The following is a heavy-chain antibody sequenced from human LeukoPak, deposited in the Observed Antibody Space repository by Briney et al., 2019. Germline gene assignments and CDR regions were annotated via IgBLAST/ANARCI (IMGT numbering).Heavy chain of an antibody. CDR1: GYTFTGYY. CDR3: ARVPSVAGRDY. Sequence: ASVKVSCKASGYTFTGYYTHWVRQAPGQGLEWRGWISAYNGNTNYAQKLQGRVTMTTDTSTSTAYMELRSLRSDDTAVYYCARVPSVAGRDYWGQGTLVTVSS. V-gene: IGHV1-18*04. J-gene: IGHJ4*02. D-gene: IGHD6-19*01. CDR2: ISAYNGNT.